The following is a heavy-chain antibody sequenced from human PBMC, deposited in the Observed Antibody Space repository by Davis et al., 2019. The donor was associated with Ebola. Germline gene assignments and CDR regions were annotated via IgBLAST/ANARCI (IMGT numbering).Heavy chain of an antibody. CDR1: GYSFTSYW. J-gene: IGHJ6*02. D-gene: IGHD5-18*01. Sequence: KVSCKGSGYSFTSYWISWVRQMPGKGLEWMGRIDPSDSYTNYNPSLKSRVTISVDTSKDQFSLKLSSVTAADTAVYYCARGGIQLWLMDYYYYGMDVWGQGTTVTVSS. CDR3: ARGGIQLWLMDYYYYGMDV. CDR2: IDPSDSYT. V-gene: IGHV5-10-1*01.